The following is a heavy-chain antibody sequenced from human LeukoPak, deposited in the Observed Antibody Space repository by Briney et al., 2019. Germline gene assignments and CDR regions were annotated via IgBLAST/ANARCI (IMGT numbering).Heavy chain of an antibody. J-gene: IGHJ6*02. V-gene: IGHV7-4-1*02. CDR3: ARAISSGADFYYYYGMDV. CDR1: GYTFTTYT. CDR2: INTNTGNP. Sequence: ASVKVSCKASGYTFTTYTMNWVRQAPGQGLEWMGWINTNTGNPTYAQGFTGRFVFSLDTSVSTAYLQISSLKAEDTAVYYCARAISSGADFYYYYGMDVWGQGTTVTVSS. D-gene: IGHD6-19*01.